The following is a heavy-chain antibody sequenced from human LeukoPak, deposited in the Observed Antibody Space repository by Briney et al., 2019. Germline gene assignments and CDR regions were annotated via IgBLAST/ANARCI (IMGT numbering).Heavy chain of an antibody. V-gene: IGHV3-21*01. CDR3: ARKIAVAGYFDY. D-gene: IGHD6-19*01. CDR1: GFTLSSYW. Sequence: GGSLRLSCAASGFTLSSYWMIWVRQAPGKGLEWVSSISSSSSYIYYADSVKGRFTISRDNAKNSLYLQMNSLRAEDTAVYYCARKIAVAGYFDYWGQGTLVTVSS. CDR2: ISSSSSYI. J-gene: IGHJ4*02.